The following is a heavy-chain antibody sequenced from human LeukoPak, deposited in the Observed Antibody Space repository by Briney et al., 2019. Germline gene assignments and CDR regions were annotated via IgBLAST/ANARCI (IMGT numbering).Heavy chain of an antibody. V-gene: IGHV3-9*01. Sequence: PGRSLRLSCAASGFTFDDYAMHWVRQAPGKGLEGVSGISWNSGSIGYADSVKGRFTISRDNAKNSLYLQMNSLRAEDTALYYCAKDMGRYYYYMDVWGKGTTVTVSS. CDR1: GFTFDDYA. CDR2: ISWNSGSI. J-gene: IGHJ6*03. CDR3: AKDMGRYYYYMDV.